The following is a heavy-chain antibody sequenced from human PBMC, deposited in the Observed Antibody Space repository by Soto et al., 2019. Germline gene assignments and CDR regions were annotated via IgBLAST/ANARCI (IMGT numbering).Heavy chain of an antibody. V-gene: IGHV2-5*02. Sequence: QITLKESVPTLVKPTQTLTLTCTFSGFSLSTGGVGVGWIRQPPGKALEWLALIYWDDDKRYSPSLKRRLTITKDTSKDQVVLTMTNMEPVDTATYYCAHRAGDREAYWGQGILVTVSS. CDR2: IYWDDDK. CDR3: AHRAGDREAY. CDR1: GFSLSTGGVG. D-gene: IGHD4-17*01. J-gene: IGHJ4*02.